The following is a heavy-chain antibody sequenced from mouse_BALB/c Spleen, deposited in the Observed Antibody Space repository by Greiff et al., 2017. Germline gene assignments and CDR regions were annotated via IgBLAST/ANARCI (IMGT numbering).Heavy chain of an antibody. V-gene: IGHV5-9*03. Sequence: VQLVESGGGLVKPGGSLKLSCAASGFTFSSYTMSWVRQTPEKRLEWVATISSGGGNTYYPDSVKGRFTISRDNAKNNLYLQMSSLRSEDTALYYCARQTTARGWYFDVWGAGTTVTVSS. D-gene: IGHD1-2*01. CDR1: GFTFSSYT. CDR2: ISSGGGNT. CDR3: ARQTTARGWYFDV. J-gene: IGHJ1*01.